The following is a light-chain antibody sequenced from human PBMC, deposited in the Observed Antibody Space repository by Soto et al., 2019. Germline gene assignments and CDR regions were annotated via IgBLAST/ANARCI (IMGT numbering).Light chain of an antibody. CDR3: QQYGSSPPYT. Sequence: IVLTQSPGILSLSPGERATLSCRASQSVSRSYLAWYQQKPGQAPRLVIYGASSRATGIPDRFSGSGSGTDFTRTISRLEPEDFAVYYCQQYGSSPPYTFGQGTKLESK. CDR2: GAS. V-gene: IGKV3-20*01. CDR1: QSVSRSY. J-gene: IGKJ2*01.